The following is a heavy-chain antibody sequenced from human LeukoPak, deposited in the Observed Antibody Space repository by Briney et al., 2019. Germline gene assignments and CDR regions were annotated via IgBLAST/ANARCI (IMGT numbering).Heavy chain of an antibody. CDR2: ISGSGGTT. D-gene: IGHD3-22*01. Sequence: GGSLRLSCAASGFTFSSYAMSWVRQAPGKGLEWVSAISGSGGTTYYADSVKGRFTISRDNSKNTLYLQMNSLRAEDTAVYYCAKLAWDSSGYYYFDYWGQGTLVTVSS. CDR1: GFTFSSYA. CDR3: AKLAWDSSGYYYFDY. V-gene: IGHV3-23*01. J-gene: IGHJ4*02.